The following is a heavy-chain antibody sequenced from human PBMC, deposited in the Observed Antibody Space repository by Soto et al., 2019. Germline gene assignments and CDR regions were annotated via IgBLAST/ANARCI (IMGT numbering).Heavy chain of an antibody. Sequence: SETLSPTCTVSGGSISSYYWSWIRQPPGKGLEWIGYIYYSGSTNYNPSLKSRVTISVDTSKNQFSLKLSSVTAADTAVYYCARGRRYYDSSGYYRAFDIWGQGTMVTVSS. J-gene: IGHJ3*02. CDR3: ARGRRYYDSSGYYRAFDI. CDR2: IYYSGST. D-gene: IGHD3-22*01. V-gene: IGHV4-59*01. CDR1: GGSISSYY.